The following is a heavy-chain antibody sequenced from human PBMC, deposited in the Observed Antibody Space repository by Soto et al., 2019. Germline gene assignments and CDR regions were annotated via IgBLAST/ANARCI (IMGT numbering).Heavy chain of an antibody. D-gene: IGHD2-21*02. CDR3: AKVRLAYCGGDCYLDY. Sequence: EVQLVESGGGLVQPGRSLRLSCAASGFTFDDYAMHWVRQAPGKGLEWVSGISWNSGSIGYADSVKGRFTISRDNAKNSLYLQMNSLTAEDTALYYCAKVRLAYCGGDCYLDYWGQGTLVTVSS. J-gene: IGHJ4*02. CDR1: GFTFDDYA. CDR2: ISWNSGSI. V-gene: IGHV3-9*01.